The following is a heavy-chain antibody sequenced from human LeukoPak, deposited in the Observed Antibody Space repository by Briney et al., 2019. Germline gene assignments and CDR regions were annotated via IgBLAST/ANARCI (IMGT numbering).Heavy chain of an antibody. CDR2: INGDGSST. CDR1: GFTFNNYW. CDR3: ARGASSGHYVSGDH. J-gene: IGHJ4*02. Sequence: GGSLRLSCAASGFTFNNYWMHWVRHAPGKGLVWVSRINGDGSSTNYADSVKGRFTISRDNAKNTVSLQMNSLRADDTAVCYCARGASSGHYVSGDHWGQGTLVTVSS. D-gene: IGHD3-22*01. V-gene: IGHV3-74*01.